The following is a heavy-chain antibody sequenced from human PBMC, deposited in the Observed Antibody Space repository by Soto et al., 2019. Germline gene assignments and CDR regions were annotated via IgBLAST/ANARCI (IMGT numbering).Heavy chain of an antibody. CDR2: INAGNSDT. D-gene: IGHD2-8*01. CDR3: ARVFSMVLGAPGF. CDR1: GHTFTSYA. V-gene: IGHV1-3*01. J-gene: IGHJ1*01. Sequence: GASVKVSCKASGHTFTSYAMHWVRQAPGQRLEWMGWINAGNSDTTYSQKFQGRVTITSDTAASTAYMELTSLRAEDTAVYYCARVFSMVLGAPGFWGQGILGT.